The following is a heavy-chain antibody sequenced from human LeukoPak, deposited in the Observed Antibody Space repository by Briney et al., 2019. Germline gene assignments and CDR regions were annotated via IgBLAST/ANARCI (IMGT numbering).Heavy chain of an antibody. V-gene: IGHV4-34*01. CDR1: GGSFNGYY. D-gene: IGHD3-16*02. CDR2: INHSGST. CDR3: ARASSHYDYVWGSYRFFDY. Sequence: PSETLSLTCAVYGGSFNGYYWSWIRQPPGKGLEWIGEINHSGSTNYNPSLKSRVTISVDTSKNQFSLKLSSVTAADTAVYYCARASSHYDYVWGSYRFFDYWGQGTLVTVSS. J-gene: IGHJ4*02.